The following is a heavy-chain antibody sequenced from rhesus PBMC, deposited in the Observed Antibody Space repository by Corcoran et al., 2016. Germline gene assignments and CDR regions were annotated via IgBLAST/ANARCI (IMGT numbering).Heavy chain of an antibody. CDR2: ISGCGGST. J-gene: IGHJ3*01. Sequence: QLQLQESGPGLVKPSETLSLTCAVSGGSISSNYWCWIRQPRGKGLEWIGRISGCGGSTDYNPSPQCRVTISTDWSKNQFSLKLSCVTAADTAVYYGAGESGSYYLDAFDFWGQGLRVTVSS. CDR1: GGSISSNY. D-gene: IGHD3-16*01. V-gene: IGHV4-173*01. CDR3: AGESGSYYLDAFDF.